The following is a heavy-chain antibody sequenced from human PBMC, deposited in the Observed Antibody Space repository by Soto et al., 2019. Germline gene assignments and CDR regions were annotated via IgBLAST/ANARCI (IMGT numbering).Heavy chain of an antibody. CDR1: GYTFTAYY. CDR2: INTKFGDT. V-gene: IGHV1-2*02. J-gene: IGHJ6*02. D-gene: IGHD3-10*01. Sequence: QVQLVQSGAEVKEPGDSVRVSCEASGYTFTAYYIHWVRQAPGQGLEWMGWINTKFGDTTYAQDFQGRVSMTRDMSISTVYMELSRLTDGDTAIYYCARNLDYYYGPGSGNGHGFWGQGTTVTVFS. CDR3: ARNLDYYYGPGSGNGHGF.